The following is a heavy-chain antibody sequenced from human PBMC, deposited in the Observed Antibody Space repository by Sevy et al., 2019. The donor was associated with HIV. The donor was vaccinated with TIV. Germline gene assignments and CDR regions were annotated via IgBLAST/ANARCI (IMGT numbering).Heavy chain of an antibody. CDR2: ISGSGYST. CDR3: AKHIAYCGGDCYPPLYYFDY. Sequence: GGSLRLSCAASGFTFSNYDMSWVRQAPGKGLEWVSAISGSGYSTYYADSVKGRFTISRDKSKNTLYLQINSLRAGDTAVYYCAKHIAYCGGDCYPPLYYFDYWGQGTLVTVSS. CDR1: GFTFSNYD. J-gene: IGHJ4*02. V-gene: IGHV3-23*01. D-gene: IGHD2-21*02.